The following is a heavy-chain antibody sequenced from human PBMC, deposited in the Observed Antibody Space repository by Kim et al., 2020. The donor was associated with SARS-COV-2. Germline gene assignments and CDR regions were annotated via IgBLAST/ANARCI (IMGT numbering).Heavy chain of an antibody. V-gene: IGHV1-2*02. CDR2: INPDSGGT. CDR1: GYTFSGYY. Sequence: ASVKVSCKTSGYTFSGYYMHWVRQAPGQGLEWMGWINPDSGGTNYAQKFQDRVSMTRDRSISTAYMDLSRLTSDDTAVYYCTRGRMVDCSSTDCHSGNDFWGQGTLVTVSS. J-gene: IGHJ4*02. CDR3: TRGRMVDCSSTDCHSGNDF. D-gene: IGHD2-2*01.